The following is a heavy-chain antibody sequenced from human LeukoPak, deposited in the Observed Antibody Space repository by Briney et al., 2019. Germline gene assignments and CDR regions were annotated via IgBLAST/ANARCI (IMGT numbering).Heavy chain of an antibody. CDR3: ARGRSWIQLWLLRYNWFDP. Sequence: ASVKVSCKASGGTFGSYAISWVRQAPGQGLEWMGRIIPILGIANYAQKFQGRVTITADKSTSTAYMELSSLRSEDTAVYYCARGRSWIQLWLLRYNWFDPWGQGTLVTVSS. CDR1: GGTFGSYA. J-gene: IGHJ5*02. V-gene: IGHV1-69*04. CDR2: IIPILGIA. D-gene: IGHD5-18*01.